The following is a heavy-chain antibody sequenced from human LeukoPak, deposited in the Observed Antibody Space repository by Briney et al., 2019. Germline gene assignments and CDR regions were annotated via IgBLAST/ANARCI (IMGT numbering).Heavy chain of an antibody. CDR2: ISSSGSGDNT. V-gene: IGHV3-23*01. CDR1: GVTLSTYA. CDR3: AKDRTVGASYRYFDL. J-gene: IGHJ2*01. D-gene: IGHD1-26*01. Sequence: GGSLRLSCAASGVTLSTYAMSWARQAPGKGLEWVSGISSSGSGDNTYYADSVKGRFTISRDSSKNTLFLHMNTLRAEDTAIYYCAKDRTVGASYRYFDLWGRGTLVTVSS.